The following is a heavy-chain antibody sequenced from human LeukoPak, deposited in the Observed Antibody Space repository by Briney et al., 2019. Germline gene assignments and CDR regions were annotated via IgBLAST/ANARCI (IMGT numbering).Heavy chain of an antibody. CDR2: IYYSGST. CDR3: ATTQGSLFDH. D-gene: IGHD3-10*01. V-gene: IGHV4-59*08. Sequence: PSETLSLTCTVSGASITSYYWSWIRQPPGKGLEWIGYIYYSGSTTYNPSLKSRVTISVDTSKNQFSLNLSSVTAADTAVYYCATTQGSLFDHWGQGTLVTVSS. J-gene: IGHJ4*02. CDR1: GASITSYY.